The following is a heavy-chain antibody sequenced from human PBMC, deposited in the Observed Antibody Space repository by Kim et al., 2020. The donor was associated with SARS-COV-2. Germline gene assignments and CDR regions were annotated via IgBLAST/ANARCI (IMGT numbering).Heavy chain of an antibody. CDR1: GFAFSNYW. Sequence: GGSLRLSCAASGFAFSNYWMSWVRQAPGKGLEWVANIKQDGSETYYVDSVRGRFTVSKDNAEKSLYLQMYSLAAEDTAAYYCASCGWLDYWGQGTLVTVS. CDR3: ASCGWLDY. D-gene: IGHD6-19*01. CDR2: IKQDGSET. J-gene: IGHJ4*02. V-gene: IGHV3-7*03.